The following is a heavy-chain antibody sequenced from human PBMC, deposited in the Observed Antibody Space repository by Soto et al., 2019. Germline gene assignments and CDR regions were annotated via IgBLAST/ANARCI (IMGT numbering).Heavy chain of an antibody. V-gene: IGHV4-59*01. Sequence: SETLSLTCTVSGGSISSYYWSWIRQPPGKGLEWIGYIYYSGSTNYNPSLKGRVTISVDTSKNQFSLKLSSVTAADTAVYYCARGGASGTYCSSTSCYEYYFDYWGQGTLVTVSS. J-gene: IGHJ4*02. CDR1: GGSISSYY. D-gene: IGHD2-2*01. CDR2: IYYSGST. CDR3: ARGGASGTYCSSTSCYEYYFDY.